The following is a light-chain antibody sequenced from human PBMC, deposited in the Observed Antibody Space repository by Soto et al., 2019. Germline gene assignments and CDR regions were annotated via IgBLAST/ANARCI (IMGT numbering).Light chain of an antibody. CDR3: QQYNSYIT. CDR2: KAS. CDR1: QSISSW. V-gene: IGKV1-5*03. Sequence: DIQMTQSPSTLSASVGDRVTITCRASQSISSWLAWYQQKPGKAPKLLIYKASSLESGVPSRFSGSGSGTEFTLTISSLRPDDFATYYCQQYNSYITFGPGTKVDIK. J-gene: IGKJ3*01.